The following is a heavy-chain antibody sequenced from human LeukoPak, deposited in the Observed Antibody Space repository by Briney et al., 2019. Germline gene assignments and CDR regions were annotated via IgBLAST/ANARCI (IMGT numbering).Heavy chain of an antibody. J-gene: IGHJ4*02. CDR2: ISYDGSNK. V-gene: IGHV3-30*18. CDR1: GFTFSNYG. CDR3: AKILVTGPGTDY. D-gene: IGHD3-9*01. Sequence: GGSLRLSCAASGFTFSNYGMHWVRQAPGKGLEWVAVISYDGSNKYYADSVKGRFTISRDNSKNTLYLQMNSLRAEDTAVYYCAKILVTGPGTDYWGQGTLVTVSS.